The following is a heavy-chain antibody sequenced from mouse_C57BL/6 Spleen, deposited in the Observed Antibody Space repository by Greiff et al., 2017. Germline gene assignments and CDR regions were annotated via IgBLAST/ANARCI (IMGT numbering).Heavy chain of an antibody. V-gene: IGHV5-9-1*02. CDR2: ISSGGDYI. J-gene: IGHJ2*01. CDR1: GFTFSSYA. D-gene: IGHD1-1*01. Sequence: EVLLVESGDGLVKPGGSLKLSCAASGFTFSSYAMSWVRQTPEKRLEWVAYISSGGDYIYYADTVKGRFTISRDNARNTLYLQMSSLKSEDTAMYYCTRDRGSEGYFDYWGQGTTLTVSS. CDR3: TRDRGSEGYFDY.